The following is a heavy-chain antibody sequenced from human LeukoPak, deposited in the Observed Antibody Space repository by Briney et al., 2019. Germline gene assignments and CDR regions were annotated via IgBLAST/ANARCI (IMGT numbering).Heavy chain of an antibody. D-gene: IGHD1-1*01. CDR2: ISSDGGQT. J-gene: IGHJ4*02. V-gene: IGHV3-30*01. CDR1: GFSFGSYA. Sequence: GGSLRLSCAASGFSFGSYALHWVRQAPGKGPEWVAIISSDGGQTSYSDSVRGRFTISRDNSKSTIYLQVTSLRTEDTAVYYCARDTGRTTGAPYTLKYWGQGTLVTVSS. CDR3: ARDTGRTTGAPYTLKY.